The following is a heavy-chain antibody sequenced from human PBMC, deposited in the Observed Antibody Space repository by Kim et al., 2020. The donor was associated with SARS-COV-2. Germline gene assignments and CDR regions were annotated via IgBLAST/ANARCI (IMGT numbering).Heavy chain of an antibody. CDR1: GGSISSSSYY. J-gene: IGHJ6*02. D-gene: IGHD3-9*01. CDR3: ASHPYDSLTGYYDYYYGMDV. Sequence: SETLSLTCTVSGGSISSSSYYWGWIRQPPGKGREWIGSHYYSASTYYNPSLKSRVTISVDTSKNPFSLKLISVTAADTAVYYCASHPYDSLTGYYDYYYGMDVWGQGTTVTVSS. CDR2: HYYSAST. V-gene: IGHV4-39*01.